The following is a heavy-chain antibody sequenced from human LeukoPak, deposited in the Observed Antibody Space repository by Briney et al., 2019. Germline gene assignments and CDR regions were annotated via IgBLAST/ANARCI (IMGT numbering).Heavy chain of an antibody. CDR2: INTSGST. Sequence: SQTLSLTCTVSGGSISSGSYYWSWIRQPAGKRLEWIGRINTSGSTNYNPSLKSRVTISVDTSESHFPLKLSSVTAADTAIYYCAREAVAVAGTAYFGYWGQGTLVTVSS. CDR1: GGSISSGSYY. J-gene: IGHJ4*02. V-gene: IGHV4-61*02. CDR3: AREAVAVAGTAYFGY. D-gene: IGHD6-19*01.